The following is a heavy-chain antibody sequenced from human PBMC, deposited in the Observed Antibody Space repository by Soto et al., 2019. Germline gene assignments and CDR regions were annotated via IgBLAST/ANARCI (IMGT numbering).Heavy chain of an antibody. CDR1: GGSIRDYF. J-gene: IGHJ6*02. CDR3: ARDRKLVIPGNYYYYGMDV. Sequence: QLQLQESGPGLVKPSETLSLTCSVSGGSIRDYFWTWIRQPPGKGLEWIGYISSSGPINYNSSLKSRVTISLATSRNPFALKLSSVTAADTAVYFCARDRKLVIPGNYYYYGMDVWGQGTTVTVSS. D-gene: IGHD3-9*01. V-gene: IGHV4-59*01. CDR2: ISSSGPI.